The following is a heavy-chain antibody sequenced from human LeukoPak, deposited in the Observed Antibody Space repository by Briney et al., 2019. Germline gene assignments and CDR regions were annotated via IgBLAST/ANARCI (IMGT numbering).Heavy chain of an antibody. CDR1: GFTFSTSA. V-gene: IGHV3-23*01. Sequence: GGSLRLSCAASGFTFSTSAMSWVRQAPGKGLEWVSGIRSNGATTEYADSVKGRFTISRDNSKNTLYLQMNGLRAEDTAVYYCAKGGGVVTRHFDYWGQGTLVTVSS. D-gene: IGHD3-10*01. CDR2: IRSNGATT. CDR3: AKGGGVVTRHFDY. J-gene: IGHJ4*02.